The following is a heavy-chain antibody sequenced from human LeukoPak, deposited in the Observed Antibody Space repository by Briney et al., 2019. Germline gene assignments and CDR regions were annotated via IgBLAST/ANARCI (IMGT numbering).Heavy chain of an antibody. J-gene: IGHJ3*02. V-gene: IGHV1-2*02. CDR2: INPNSGGT. D-gene: IGHD2-21*02. Sequence: ASVKVSCKASGYTFTGYYMHWVRQAPGQGLEWMGWINPNSGGTNYAQKFQGRVTMTRDTSISTAYMELSRLRSDDTAVYYCARVPYCGGDCSAAFEIWGPGTMVTVSS. CDR1: GYTFTGYY. CDR3: ARVPYCGGDCSAAFEI.